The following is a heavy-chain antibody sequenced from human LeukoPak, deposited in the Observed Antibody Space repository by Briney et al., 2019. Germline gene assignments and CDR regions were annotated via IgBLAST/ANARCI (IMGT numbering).Heavy chain of an antibody. D-gene: IGHD3-10*01. V-gene: IGHV1-69*13. CDR3: ASYEGVQGVISYYYYYMDV. J-gene: IGHJ6*03. CDR2: IIPIFGTA. CDR1: GGTFSSYA. Sequence: GASVKVSCKAFGGTFSSYAISWVRQAPGQGLEWMGGIIPIFGTANYAQKFQGRVTITADESTSTAYMELSSLRSEDTAVYYCASYEGVQGVISYYYYYMDVWGKGTTVTVSS.